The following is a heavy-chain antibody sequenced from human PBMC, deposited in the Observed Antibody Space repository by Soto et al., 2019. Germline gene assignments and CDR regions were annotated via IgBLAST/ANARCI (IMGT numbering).Heavy chain of an antibody. J-gene: IGHJ6*02. CDR2: ISYDGSNK. V-gene: IGHV3-30*18. D-gene: IGHD6-19*01. CDR1: GFTFSSYG. Sequence: QVQLVESGGGVVQPGRSLRLSCAASGFTFSSYGMHWVRQAPGKGLEWVAVISYDGSNKYYADSVKGRFTISRDKSKNTLYQQMNSMEAEDTAVYYCAKDFVVSSGLLGYCGMDVWGQGTTVTVSS. CDR3: AKDFVVSSGLLGYCGMDV.